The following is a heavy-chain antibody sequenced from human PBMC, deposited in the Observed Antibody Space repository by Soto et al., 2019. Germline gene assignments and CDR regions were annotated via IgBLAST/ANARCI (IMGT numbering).Heavy chain of an antibody. Sequence: PSENPSLTCAVSGGSISSGGYSWSWIRQPPGKGLEWIGYIYHSGSTYYNPSLKSRVTISVDRSKNQFTLKLSSVTAADTAVYYCACGVAGYYYYGMDVWGQGTTVIVSS. CDR2: IYHSGST. CDR1: GGSISSGGYS. CDR3: ACGVAGYYYYGMDV. V-gene: IGHV4-30-2*01. D-gene: IGHD3-3*01. J-gene: IGHJ6*02.